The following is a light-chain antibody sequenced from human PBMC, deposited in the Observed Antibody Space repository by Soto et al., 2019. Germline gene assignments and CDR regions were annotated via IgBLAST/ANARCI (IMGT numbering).Light chain of an antibody. J-gene: IGLJ3*02. V-gene: IGLV1-44*01. CDR2: NNN. CDR1: SSNIGSTT. Sequence: QPVLTQPPSASGTPGQRVTIACSGSSSNIGSTTVKWYQQLPGTAPKLLIYNNNQRPSGVPDRFSGSKPGTSASLAISGLQSEDEADYYCASWDDSLNGVVFGGGTKLTVL. CDR3: ASWDDSLNGVV.